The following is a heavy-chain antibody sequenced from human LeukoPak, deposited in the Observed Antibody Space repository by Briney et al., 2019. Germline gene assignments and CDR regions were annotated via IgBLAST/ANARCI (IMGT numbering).Heavy chain of an antibody. CDR1: GYSFTSYW. V-gene: IGHV3-23*01. CDR3: ARSGGWDGMDV. CDR2: ISGSGGST. D-gene: IGHD1-1*01. J-gene: IGHJ6*02. Sequence: GESLKISCKGSGYSFTSYWIGWVRQAPGKGLEWVSAISGSGGSTYYADSVKGRFTISRDNSKNTLYLQMNSLRADDTAVYYCARSGGWDGMDVWGQGTAVTVSS.